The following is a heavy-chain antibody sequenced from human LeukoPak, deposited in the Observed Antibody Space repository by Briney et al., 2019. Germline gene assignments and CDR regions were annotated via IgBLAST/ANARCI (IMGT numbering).Heavy chain of an antibody. Sequence: SETLSLTCTVSGGSISSYYWSWIRQPPGKGLEWIGYINYSGSTNYNPSLKSRVTISVDTSKNQFSLKLSSVTAADTAVYYCARSALTGYYIDYYYYGMDVWGQGTTVTVSS. V-gene: IGHV4-59*01. CDR2: INYSGST. CDR1: GGSISSYY. J-gene: IGHJ6*02. D-gene: IGHD3-9*01. CDR3: ARSALTGYYIDYYYYGMDV.